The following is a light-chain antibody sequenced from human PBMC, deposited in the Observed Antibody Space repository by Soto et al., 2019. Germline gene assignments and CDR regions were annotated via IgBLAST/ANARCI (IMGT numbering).Light chain of an antibody. Sequence: DVVMTQSPLSLPVTLGQPASISCTSSQTLVYRDGNTYLNWFHQRPGQSPRRLIYQVSNRDSGVPDRFSGSGSGTDFTLKISRVEAEDVGVYYCMQSTYWPPYTFGQGTKLEI. V-gene: IGKV2-30*01. J-gene: IGKJ2*01. CDR3: MQSTYWPPYT. CDR2: QVS. CDR1: QTLVYRDGNTY.